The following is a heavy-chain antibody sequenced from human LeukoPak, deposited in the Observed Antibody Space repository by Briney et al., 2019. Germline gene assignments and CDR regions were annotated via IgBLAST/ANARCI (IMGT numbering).Heavy chain of an antibody. V-gene: IGHV3-74*01. CDR1: GFTFSSYW. CDR2: INSDGSST. D-gene: IGHD3-3*01. J-gene: IGHJ6*02. CDR3: ARVEAYYDFWSGSRDCYGMDV. Sequence: GGSLRLSCAASGFTFSSYWMHWVRQAPGKGLVWVSRINSDGSSTSYADSVKGRFTISRDNAKNTLYLQMNSLRAEDTAVYYCARVEAYYDFWSGSRDCYGMDVWGQGTTVTVSS.